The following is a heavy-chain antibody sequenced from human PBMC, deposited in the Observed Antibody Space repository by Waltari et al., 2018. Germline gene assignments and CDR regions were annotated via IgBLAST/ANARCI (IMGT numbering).Heavy chain of an antibody. V-gene: IGHV4-39*01. CDR2: IYYSGST. Sequence: QLQLQESGPGLVKPSETLSLTCTVSGGSISSSSYYWGWIRQPPGKGLEWIGGIYYSGSTYYNPSLKSRVTISVDTSKNQFSLKLSSVTAADTAVYYCARRRTGRDFDYWGQGTLVTVSS. J-gene: IGHJ4*02. D-gene: IGHD2-15*01. CDR3: ARRRTGRDFDY. CDR1: GGSISSSSYY.